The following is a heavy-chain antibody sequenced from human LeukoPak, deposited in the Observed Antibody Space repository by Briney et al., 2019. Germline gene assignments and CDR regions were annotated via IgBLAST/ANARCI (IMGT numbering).Heavy chain of an antibody. CDR2: IYYSGST. CDR1: GGSISSSSYY. Sequence: PSETLSLTCTVSGGSISSSSYYWGWIRQPPGKGLEWIGSIYYSGSTYYNPSLKSRVTISVDTSKNQFSLKLSSVTAADTAVYYCARSSRELRRYDAFDIWGQGTMVTVSS. D-gene: IGHD1-26*01. CDR3: ARSSRELRRYDAFDI. V-gene: IGHV4-39*07. J-gene: IGHJ3*02.